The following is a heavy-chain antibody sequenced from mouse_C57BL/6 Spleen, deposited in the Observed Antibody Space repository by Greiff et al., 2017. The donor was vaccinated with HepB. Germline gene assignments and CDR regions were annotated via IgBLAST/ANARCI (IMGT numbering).Heavy chain of an antibody. CDR1: GYTFTDYE. Sequence: QVQLQQSGAELVRPGASVTLSCKASGYTFTDYEMHWVKQTPVHGLEWIGAIDPETGGTAYNQKFKGKAILTADKSSSTAYMELRSLTSEDSAVYYCTTGDYGNWYFDVWGTGTTVTVSS. V-gene: IGHV1-15*01. D-gene: IGHD2-1*01. CDR3: TTGDYGNWYFDV. CDR2: IDPETGGT. J-gene: IGHJ1*03.